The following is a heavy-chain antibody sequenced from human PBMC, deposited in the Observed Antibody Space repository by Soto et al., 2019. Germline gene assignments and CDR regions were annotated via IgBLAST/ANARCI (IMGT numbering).Heavy chain of an antibody. D-gene: IGHD1-26*01. J-gene: IGHJ4*02. CDR2: ISYDGSNK. CDR3: AKDMGGSYRFDY. CDR1: GFTFSSYG. V-gene: IGHV3-30*18. Sequence: QVQLVESGGGVVQPGRSLRLSCAASGFTFSSYGMHWVRQAPGKGLEWVAVISYDGSNKYYADSVKGRFTISRDNSKNTLYLQMNSLRAEDTAVYYCAKDMGGSYRFDYWGQGTLVTVSS.